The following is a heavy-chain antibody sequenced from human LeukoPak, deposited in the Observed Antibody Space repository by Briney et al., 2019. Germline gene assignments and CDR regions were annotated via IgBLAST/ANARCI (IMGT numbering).Heavy chain of an antibody. Sequence: GASVKVSCKASGGTFSSYAISWVRQAPGQGLEWMGGIIPIFGTANYAQKFQGRVTITTDESTSTAYMELSSLRSEDTAVYYCARDQTGGYSYGPNWFDPWGQGTLVTVSS. D-gene: IGHD5-18*01. CDR2: IIPIFGTA. CDR1: GGTFSSYA. J-gene: IGHJ5*02. V-gene: IGHV1-69*05. CDR3: ARDQTGGYSYGPNWFDP.